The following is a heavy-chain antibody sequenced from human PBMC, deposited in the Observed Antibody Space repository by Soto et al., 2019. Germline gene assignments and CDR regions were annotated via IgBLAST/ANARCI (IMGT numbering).Heavy chain of an antibody. V-gene: IGHV1-8*02. CDR2: MNPGSGKT. CDR1: GYTFINFD. D-gene: IGHD6-13*01. CDR3: ARMASAGTLNWFDP. J-gene: IGHJ5*02. Sequence: KESVASVRVSCKASGYTFINFDISWVRQAAGQGLEWLGWMNPGSGKTGYASKFQGRVAMTRDASTGTSHLELSSLTSDDTAVYYCARMASAGTLNWFDPWGQGTLVSVSS.